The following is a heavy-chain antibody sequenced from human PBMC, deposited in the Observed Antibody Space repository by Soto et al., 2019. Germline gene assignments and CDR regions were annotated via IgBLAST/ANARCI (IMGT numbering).Heavy chain of an antibody. V-gene: IGHV3-66*01. CDR3: ARVGGYGDFEAGAHY. CDR1: GFAVSNNY. CDR2: IYRDGRT. J-gene: IGHJ4*02. Sequence: EVQLVESGGGLVQPGGSLRLSCAVSGFAVSNNYMTWVRQPPGKGLEWVSIIYRDGRTYYPDSVKGRFTISRDHSENTLYLQMNSLRAEDTAVYYCARVGGYGDFEAGAHYWGQGTLVTVSS. D-gene: IGHD4-17*01.